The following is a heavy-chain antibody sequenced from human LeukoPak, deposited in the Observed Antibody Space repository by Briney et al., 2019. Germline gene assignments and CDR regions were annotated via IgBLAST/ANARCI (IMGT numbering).Heavy chain of an antibody. V-gene: IGHV4-30-4*01. CDR2: IYYSGST. CDR1: GGSISSGDYY. D-gene: IGHD3-10*01. CDR3: AREDADGSGSYSPHFDY. Sequence: SQTLSLTCIVSGGSISSGDYYWSWIRQPPGKGLEWIGYIYYSGSTYYNPSLKSRVTISVDTSKNQFSLKLSSVTAADTAVYYCAREDADGSGSYSPHFDYWGQGTLVTVSS. J-gene: IGHJ4*02.